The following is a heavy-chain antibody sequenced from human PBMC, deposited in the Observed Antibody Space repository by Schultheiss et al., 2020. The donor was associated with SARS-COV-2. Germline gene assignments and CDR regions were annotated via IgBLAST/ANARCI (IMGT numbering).Heavy chain of an antibody. D-gene: IGHD3-16*01. J-gene: IGHJ3*02. CDR3: ARDQGDDAFDI. Sequence: GESLKISCAASGFTFSSYAMSWVRQAPGKGLEWVSAISGSGGSTYYADSVKGRFTISRDNSKNSLYLQMNSLRAEDTAVYYCARDQGDDAFDIWGQGTMVTVSS. CDR1: GFTFSSYA. CDR2: ISGSGGST. V-gene: IGHV3-23*01.